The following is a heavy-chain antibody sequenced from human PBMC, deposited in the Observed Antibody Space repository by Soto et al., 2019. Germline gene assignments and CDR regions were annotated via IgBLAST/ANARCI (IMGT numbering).Heavy chain of an antibody. CDR1: GYTFTSYG. J-gene: IGHJ5*02. CDR2: IHTAKGNT. D-gene: IGHD1-7*01. V-gene: IGHV1-18*01. Sequence: ASVKVSCKASGYTFTSYGISWVRQAPGQGLEWMGWIHTAKGNTKYSQKFEARVTLTRDTAASTAYMELNSLRSDDTAVYYCARDPIWTYTWNYARLNYLDPWGQGTLVTVS. CDR3: ARDPIWTYTWNYARLNYLDP.